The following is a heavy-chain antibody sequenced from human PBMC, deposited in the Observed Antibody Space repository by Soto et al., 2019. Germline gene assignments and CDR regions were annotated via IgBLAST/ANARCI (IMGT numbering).Heavy chain of an antibody. D-gene: IGHD3-10*01. CDR2: LTSTGGT. Sequence: EVQLLESGGGLVQPGGPLELSCAPSGFSFTANALSWFRQAPGKGLEWVSTLTSTGGTYYADSVKGRFPISRDNSKNTLYLQMNNLRAEDTAVYYCAKDGDLYSGYFDYWGQGTLVTVSS. CDR1: GFSFTANA. J-gene: IGHJ4*02. V-gene: IGHV3-23*01. CDR3: AKDGDLYSGYFDY.